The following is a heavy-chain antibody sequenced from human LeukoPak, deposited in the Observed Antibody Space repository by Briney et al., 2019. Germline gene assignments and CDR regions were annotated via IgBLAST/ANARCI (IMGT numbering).Heavy chain of an antibody. D-gene: IGHD4-17*01. CDR3: ASHDYGDHVWFDP. J-gene: IGHJ5*02. CDR1: GGSISSYY. V-gene: IGHV4-59*08. Sequence: SETLSLTCTVSGGSISSYYWSWIRQPPGKGLEWIGYIYYSGSTNYNPSLKSRVTISVDTSKNQFSLKLSSETAADTAVYYCASHDYGDHVWFDPWGQGTLVTVSS. CDR2: IYYSGST.